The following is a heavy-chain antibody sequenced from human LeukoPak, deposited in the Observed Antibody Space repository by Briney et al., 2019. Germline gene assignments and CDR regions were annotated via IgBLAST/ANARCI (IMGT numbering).Heavy chain of an antibody. J-gene: IGHJ4*02. Sequence: PSETLSLTCTVSGGSISTYYWSWIRQPAGKGLEWIGRIYFSGSTNYNPSLKSRATMSVDTSKSQFSLKLSSVIAANTAVYYCARVKTNWNYGPFDYWGQGTLVTVSS. V-gene: IGHV4-4*07. D-gene: IGHD1-7*01. CDR3: ARVKTNWNYGPFDY. CDR2: IYFSGST. CDR1: GGSISTYY.